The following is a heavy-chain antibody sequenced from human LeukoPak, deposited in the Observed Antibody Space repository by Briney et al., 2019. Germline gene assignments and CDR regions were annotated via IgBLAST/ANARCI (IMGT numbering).Heavy chain of an antibody. CDR3: AELGITMIGGV. CDR1: GFTFSSYG. D-gene: IGHD3-10*02. Sequence: PGGSLRLSCAASGFTFSSYGMNWVRQAPGKGLEWVSLISGSGSTIYYADSVKGRFTISRDNAKNSLYLQMNSLRAEDTAVYYCAELGITMIGGVWGKGTTVTISS. J-gene: IGHJ6*04. V-gene: IGHV3-48*04. CDR2: ISGSGSTI.